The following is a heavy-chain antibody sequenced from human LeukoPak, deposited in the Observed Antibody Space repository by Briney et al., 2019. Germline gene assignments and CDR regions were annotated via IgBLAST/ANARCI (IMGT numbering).Heavy chain of an antibody. D-gene: IGHD1-7*01. CDR2: ISSGGNT. Sequence: SETLSLTCTVSGGSIRSYYWSWIRQPPGKGPEWIGYISSGGNTNYNPSLKSRVTISVDTSKSQFSLYLSSVTAADTAVYYCARHVSTGTYPLDYWGQGTLVTVSS. V-gene: IGHV4-59*08. CDR3: ARHVSTGTYPLDY. CDR1: GGSIRSYY. J-gene: IGHJ4*02.